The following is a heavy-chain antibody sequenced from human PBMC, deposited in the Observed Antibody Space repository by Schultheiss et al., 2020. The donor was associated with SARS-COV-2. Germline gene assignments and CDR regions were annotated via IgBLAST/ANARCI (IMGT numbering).Heavy chain of an antibody. V-gene: IGHV4-39*07. D-gene: IGHD5-12*01. CDR1: GGSISSGGYY. J-gene: IGHJ6*02. Sequence: SETLSLTCTVSGGSISSGGYYWSWIRQHPGKGLEWIGSIYYSGSTYYNPSLKSRVTISVDKSKNQSSLKLSSVTAADTAVYYCAAGHSGYDYYYYYGMDVWGQGTTVTVSS. CDR2: IYYSGST. CDR3: AAGHSGYDYYYYYGMDV.